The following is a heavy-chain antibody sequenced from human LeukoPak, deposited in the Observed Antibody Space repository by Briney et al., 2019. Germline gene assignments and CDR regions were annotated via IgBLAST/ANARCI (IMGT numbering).Heavy chain of an antibody. CDR1: GGSISSGGYY. J-gene: IGHJ6*02. CDR2: IYYSGRT. V-gene: IGHV4-31*03. D-gene: IGHD6-13*01. Sequence: PSQTLSLTCTVSGGSISSGGYYWSWIRQHPGKGLEWVGYIYYSGRTYYNPSLKSRVTISVDTSKNQFSLKLSSVAAADTAVYYCARDRAAAGHEPCSNGMDVWGQGTTVTVSS. CDR3: ARDRAAAGHEPCSNGMDV.